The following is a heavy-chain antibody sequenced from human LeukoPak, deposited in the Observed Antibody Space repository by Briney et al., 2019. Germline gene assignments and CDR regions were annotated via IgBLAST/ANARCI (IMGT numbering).Heavy chain of an antibody. D-gene: IGHD3-3*01. CDR1: GGTFSSYA. CDR2: IIPIFGTA. Sequence: SVKVSCKVSGGTFSSYAISWVRQAPGQGLEWMGGIIPIFGTANYAQKFQGRVTITADESTSTAYMELSSLRSEDTAVYYCARDVGTAGDFWSGYYFYWGQGTLVTVSS. J-gene: IGHJ4*02. CDR3: ARDVGTAGDFWSGYYFY. V-gene: IGHV1-69*01.